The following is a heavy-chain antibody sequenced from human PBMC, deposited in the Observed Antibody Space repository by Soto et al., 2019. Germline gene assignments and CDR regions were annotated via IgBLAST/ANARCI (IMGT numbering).Heavy chain of an antibody. D-gene: IGHD5-18*01. V-gene: IGHV3-23*01. J-gene: IGHJ4*02. CDR3: AKVRGYSYGQPPDY. CDR2: ISGSGGST. Sequence: EVQLLESGGGLVQPGGSLRLSCAASGFTFSSYAMSWVRQAPGKRLEWVSAISGSGGSTYYADSVKGRFTISRDNSKNTLYLQMNSLRAEDTAVYYCAKVRGYSYGQPPDYWGQGTLVTVSS. CDR1: GFTFSSYA.